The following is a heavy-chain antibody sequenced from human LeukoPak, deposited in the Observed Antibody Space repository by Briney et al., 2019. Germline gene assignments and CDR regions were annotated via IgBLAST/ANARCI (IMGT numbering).Heavy chain of an antibody. Sequence: SQTLSLTCTVSGGSISSGDYYWSWLRQPPEKGLEWIGYIYYSGSTNYNPSLKSRVTISVDTSKNQFSLRLSSVTAADTAVYYCARASLSLTGPLYFDYWGQGTLVTVSS. D-gene: IGHD3-9*01. CDR2: IYYSGST. J-gene: IGHJ4*02. CDR1: GGSISSGDYY. CDR3: ARASLSLTGPLYFDY. V-gene: IGHV4-61*08.